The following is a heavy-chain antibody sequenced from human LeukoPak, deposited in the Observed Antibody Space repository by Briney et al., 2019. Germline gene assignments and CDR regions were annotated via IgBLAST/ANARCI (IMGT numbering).Heavy chain of an antibody. D-gene: IGHD1-26*01. CDR1: GFTFSSYA. V-gene: IGHV3-30-3*01. CDR3: ARDGLLGATNPFDN. CDR2: ISYDGSNK. Sequence: PGGSLRLSCAASGFTFSSYAMHWVRQAPGKGLEWVAVISYDGSNKYYADSVKGRFTISRDNSKNTLYLQMNNLRPEDTAVYYCARDGLLGATNPFDNWGQGTLVTVSS. J-gene: IGHJ4*02.